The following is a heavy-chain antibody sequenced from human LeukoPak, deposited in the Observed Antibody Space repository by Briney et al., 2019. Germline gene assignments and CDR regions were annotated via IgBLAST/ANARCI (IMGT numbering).Heavy chain of an antibody. J-gene: IGHJ4*02. V-gene: IGHV3-48*04. CDR2: ISSSGSTI. CDR3: ARDTDFDFWSDYTYFDC. CDR1: GFTFSSYG. D-gene: IGHD3-3*01. Sequence: GGSLRLSCAASGFTFSSYGMHWVRQAPGKGLEWVSYISSSGSTIYYADSVKGRFTISRDNAKNSLYLQMNSLRAEDTAVYYCARDTDFDFWSDYTYFDCWGQGILVTVSS.